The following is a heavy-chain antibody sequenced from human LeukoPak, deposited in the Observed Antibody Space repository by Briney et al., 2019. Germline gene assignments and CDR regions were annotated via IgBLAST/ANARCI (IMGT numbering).Heavy chain of an antibody. J-gene: IGHJ4*02. CDR3: ARSPYFDY. Sequence: SETLSLTCTVSGGSISSSSYYWGWIRQPPGKGLEWIGSIYYSGSTYYHPSLKSRVTISVDTSKNQFSLKLSSVTAADTAVYYCARSPYFDYWGQGTLVTVSS. CDR2: IYYSGST. V-gene: IGHV4-39*07. CDR1: GGSISSSSYY.